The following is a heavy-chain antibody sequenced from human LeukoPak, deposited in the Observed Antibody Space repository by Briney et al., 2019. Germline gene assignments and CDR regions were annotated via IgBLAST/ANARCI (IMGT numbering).Heavy chain of an antibody. CDR1: GFSVSDKY. D-gene: IGHD2-8*01. Sequence: GDSLRLSCAASGFSVSDKYMGWVRQAPGKGLEWVSVIYTAGDTFYPDSVRGRFSISRDNSKNTLYLQMNSLRAEDTAVYYCARDNGEWRLNWFDHWGQGTLVTVSS. CDR2: IYTAGDT. J-gene: IGHJ5*02. CDR3: ARDNGEWRLNWFDH. V-gene: IGHV3-53*01.